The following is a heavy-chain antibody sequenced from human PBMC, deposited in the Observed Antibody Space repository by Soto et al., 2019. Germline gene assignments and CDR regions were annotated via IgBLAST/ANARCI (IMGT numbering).Heavy chain of an antibody. J-gene: IGHJ6*02. CDR2: ISHDGSNK. CDR1: GFTFNSYA. CDR3: ARTYYYGSSDYYGPRDYYYGTDV. V-gene: IGHV3-30-3*01. D-gene: IGHD3-22*01. Sequence: GGSLRLSCAASGFTFNSYAMHWVRQAPGKGLEWVAVISHDGSNKYYADSVKGRFTISRDNSENTLYLQMNSLRAEDTAVFYCARTYYYGSSDYYGPRDYYYGTDVWGQGTTVTVSS.